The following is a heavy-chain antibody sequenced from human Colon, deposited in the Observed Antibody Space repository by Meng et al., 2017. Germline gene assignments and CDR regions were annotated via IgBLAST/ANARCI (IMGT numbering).Heavy chain of an antibody. Sequence: ASVKVSCKASGYIFITHYIHWVRQATGQGREWVGIINSNGGITEYAQRFQGRVTMTSDTSTSTVYMELSSLRSEDTAVYFCARRRGHAFDVWGQGTMVTVSS. J-gene: IGHJ3*01. CDR3: ARRRGHAFDV. D-gene: IGHD3/OR15-3a*01. V-gene: IGHV1-46*01. CDR1: GYIFITHY. CDR2: INSNGGIT.